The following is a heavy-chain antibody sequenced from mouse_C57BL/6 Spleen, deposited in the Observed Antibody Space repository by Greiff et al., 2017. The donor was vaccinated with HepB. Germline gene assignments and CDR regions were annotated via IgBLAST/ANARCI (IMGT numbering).Heavy chain of an antibody. V-gene: IGHV7-4*01. D-gene: IGHD1-1*01. CDR1: GFTFNDYQ. Sequence: EVKVVESGGGLVQPGASLRLSCAASGFTFNDYQMSWVRQAPGKAPEWLALIRNKANGYTTEYTASVKGRFTISSDNSQNILYLQMNTLRAEDMATYYCVKAVSSGSSYTWFAYWGQGTLVTVSA. CDR3: VKAVSSGSSYTWFAY. J-gene: IGHJ3*01. CDR2: IRNKANGYTT.